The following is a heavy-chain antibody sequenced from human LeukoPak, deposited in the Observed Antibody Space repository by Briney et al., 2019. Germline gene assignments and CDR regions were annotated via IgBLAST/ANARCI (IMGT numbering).Heavy chain of an antibody. Sequence: SETLSLTCTVSGDSISSYYWSXXRQPPGKGLEXIXXIYHSGNTNSNPSLKSRVTISVDTTKNQFSLRLSSVTAADTAVYYCARSIIVVVAAGASDIWGQGTMVTVSS. V-gene: IGHV4-59*08. CDR3: ARSIIVVVAAGASDI. J-gene: IGHJ3*02. CDR2: IYHSGNT. D-gene: IGHD2-21*02. CDR1: GDSISSYY.